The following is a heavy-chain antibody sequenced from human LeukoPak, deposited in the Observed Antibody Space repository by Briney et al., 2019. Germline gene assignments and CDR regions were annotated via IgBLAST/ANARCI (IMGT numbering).Heavy chain of an antibody. CDR3: ARGYCSGGTCYLVENWLDP. D-gene: IGHD2-15*01. Sequence: ASVKVSCKASGYALTAYYIYWVRQAPGQGLEWMGRINPNSGGTDYAQNFQGRVTMTRDTSISTAYMELSRLRSDDTAVYYCARGYCSGGTCYLVENWLDPWGQGTLVTVSS. V-gene: IGHV1-2*06. CDR2: INPNSGGT. J-gene: IGHJ5*02. CDR1: GYALTAYY.